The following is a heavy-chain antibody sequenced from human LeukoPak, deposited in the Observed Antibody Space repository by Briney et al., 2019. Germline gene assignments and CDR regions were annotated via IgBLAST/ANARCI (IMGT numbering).Heavy chain of an antibody. CDR1: GYTFTGYY. Sequence: GASVKVPCKASGYTFTGYYMHWARQAPGQGLGWMGWINPNSGGTDYAQKFQGRVTMTRDTSISTAYMELSRLRSDDTAVYYCARSPPGIVGASRPLGYWGQGTLVTVSS. CDR3: ARSPPGIVGASRPLGY. J-gene: IGHJ4*02. V-gene: IGHV1-2*02. D-gene: IGHD1-26*01. CDR2: INPNSGGT.